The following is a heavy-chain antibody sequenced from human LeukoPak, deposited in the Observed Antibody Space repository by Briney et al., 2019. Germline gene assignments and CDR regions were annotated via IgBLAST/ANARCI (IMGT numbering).Heavy chain of an antibody. D-gene: IGHD3-22*01. J-gene: IGHJ4*02. V-gene: IGHV3-74*01. Sequence: GGSLRLSCAASGFTFSSYWLHWVRQAPGKGLVWVSRINRDGSDTNYADSVKGRFTISRDNAKNTLYLQMNSLRAEDTAVYYCARRYYYDTSGYYGFFNWGQGTLVTVSS. CDR2: INRDGSDT. CDR1: GFTFSSYW. CDR3: ARRYYYDTSGYYGFFN.